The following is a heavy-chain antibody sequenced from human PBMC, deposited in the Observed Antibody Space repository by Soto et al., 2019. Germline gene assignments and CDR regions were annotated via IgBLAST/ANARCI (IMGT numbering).Heavy chain of an antibody. D-gene: IGHD3-22*01. V-gene: IGHV3-30*18. CDR1: GFTFSSYG. J-gene: IGHJ4*02. Sequence: GGSLRLSCAASGFTFSSYGMHWVRQAPGKGLEWVAVISYDGSNKYYADSVKGRFTISRDNSKNTLYLQMNSLRAEDTAVYYCAKDYEHYYDSSGYYLDYWGQGTLVTVSS. CDR3: AKDYEHYYDSSGYYLDY. CDR2: ISYDGSNK.